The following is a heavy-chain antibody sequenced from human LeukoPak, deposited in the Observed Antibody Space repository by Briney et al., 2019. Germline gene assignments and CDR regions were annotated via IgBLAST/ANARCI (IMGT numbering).Heavy chain of an antibody. CDR3: AREGPIYYYYGMDV. CDR2: IYTSGST. CDR1: GGSISSYY. J-gene: IGHJ6*02. Sequence: PSQTLSLTCTVSGGSISSYYWSWIRQPAGKGLEWIGRIYTSGSTNYNPSLKSRVTMSVDTSKNQFSLKLSSVTAADTAVYYCAREGPIYYYYGMDVWGQGTTVTVSS. V-gene: IGHV4-4*07.